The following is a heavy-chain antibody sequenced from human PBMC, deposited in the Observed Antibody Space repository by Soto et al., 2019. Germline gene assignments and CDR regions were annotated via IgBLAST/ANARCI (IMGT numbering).Heavy chain of an antibody. V-gene: IGHV4-39*01. CDR3: ATAMGGDSGGYFNH. CDR2: FYSRGSP. J-gene: IGHJ1*01. CDR1: GGSISSYSYH. D-gene: IGHD4-17*01. Sequence: QLQLQESGPGLVKPSETLSLTCTVSGGSISSYSYHWAWIRQPPGPGLETIGNFYSRGSPYYNPSLTCRVTISVDTSQNQFSLKLSSVTAADTAVYYCATAMGGDSGGYFNHWGQGTLVTVSS.